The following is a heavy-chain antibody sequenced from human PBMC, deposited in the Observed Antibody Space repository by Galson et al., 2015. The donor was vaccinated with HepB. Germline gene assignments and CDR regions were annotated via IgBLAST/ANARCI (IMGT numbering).Heavy chain of an antibody. CDR3: AKDVSGGNSESPFDI. CDR2: MNPNSGNT. J-gene: IGHJ3*02. V-gene: IGHV1-8*01. D-gene: IGHD4-23*01. Sequence: SVKVSCKASGYTFTSYDINWVRQATGQGLEWMGWMNPNSGNTGYAQKFQGRVTMTRNTSISTAYMELSSLRPEDTAVYYCAKDVSGGNSESPFDIWGQGTMLTVSS. CDR1: GYTFTSYD.